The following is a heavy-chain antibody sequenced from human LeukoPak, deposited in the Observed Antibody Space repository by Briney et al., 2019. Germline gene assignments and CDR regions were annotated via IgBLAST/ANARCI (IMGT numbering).Heavy chain of an antibody. J-gene: IGHJ4*02. CDR3: ARVSPGGNSDY. CDR1: GGSISSYY. V-gene: IGHV4-4*07. CDR2: IYSSGST. Sequence: SETLSLTCTVSGGSISSYYWSWIRQPAGKGLEWIGRIYSSGSTNYNPSLKSRVTMSVDMSRNQFSLKLSSVTATDTAVYYCARVSPGGNSDYLGQGTLVTVSS. D-gene: IGHD4-23*01.